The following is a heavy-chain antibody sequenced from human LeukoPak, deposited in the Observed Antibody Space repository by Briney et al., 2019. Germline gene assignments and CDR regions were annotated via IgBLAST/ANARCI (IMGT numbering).Heavy chain of an antibody. CDR1: GFTFSSYE. V-gene: IGHV3-48*03. CDR2: ISSSGSTI. J-gene: IGHJ5*02. D-gene: IGHD5-12*01. CDR3: ARSDITYSGYDP. Sequence: GGSLRLSCAASGFTFSSYEMNWVRQAPGKGLEWVSYISSSGSTIYYADSVKGRFTISRDNAKNSLYLQMNSLRAEDTAVYYCARSDITYSGYDPWGRGTLVTVSS.